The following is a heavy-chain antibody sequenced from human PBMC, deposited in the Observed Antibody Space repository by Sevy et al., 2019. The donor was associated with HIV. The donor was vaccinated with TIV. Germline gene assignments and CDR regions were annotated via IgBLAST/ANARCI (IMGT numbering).Heavy chain of an antibody. CDR3: GSTRGMWDGLDI. CDR2: INPNSGGT. J-gene: IGHJ3*02. Sequence: ASVKVSCKASGYTFTGYYMHWVRQAPGQGLEWMEWINPNSGGTNFAQKFQGWVTMTRDTSISTAYMELGRLRSDDPGVYDCGSTRGMWDGLDIWGQGTMVTVSS. V-gene: IGHV1-2*04. CDR1: GYTFTGYY. D-gene: IGHD1-26*01.